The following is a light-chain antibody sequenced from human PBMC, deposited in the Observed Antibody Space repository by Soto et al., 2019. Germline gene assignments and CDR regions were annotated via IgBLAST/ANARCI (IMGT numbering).Light chain of an antibody. J-gene: IGKJ4*01. CDR3: QQYGSSPLT. CDR1: QSVSSSF. CDR2: GAS. Sequence: EIVLTQSPGTLSLSPGERATLSCRASQSVSSSFLAWYQQKPGQAPRLLIYGASSRATGIPDRLSGSASGPDFTLTISRLEPEDVAVYYCQQYGSSPLTFGGGTKLEIK. V-gene: IGKV3-20*01.